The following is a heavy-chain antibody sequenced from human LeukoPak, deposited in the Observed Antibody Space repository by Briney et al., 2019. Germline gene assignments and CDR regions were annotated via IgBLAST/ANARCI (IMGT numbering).Heavy chain of an antibody. D-gene: IGHD2-2*01. Sequence: SETLSLTCAVYGGSFSGYYWSWIRQPPGKGLEWIGEINHSGSTNYNPSLKSRVTISVDTPKNQFSLKLSSVTAADTAVYYCARGPPRGYCSSTSCRNGYGMDVWGQGTTVTVSS. CDR1: GGSFSGYY. J-gene: IGHJ6*02. V-gene: IGHV4-34*01. CDR2: INHSGST. CDR3: ARGPPRGYCSSTSCRNGYGMDV.